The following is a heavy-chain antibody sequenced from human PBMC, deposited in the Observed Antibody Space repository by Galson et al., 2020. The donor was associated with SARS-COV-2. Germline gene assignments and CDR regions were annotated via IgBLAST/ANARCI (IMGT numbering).Heavy chain of an antibody. V-gene: IGHV3-53*01. CDR1: GFTVSSNY. CDR3: ARGHDFPFSGPIDY. CDR2: IYSGGST. D-gene: IGHD3-3*01. J-gene: IGHJ4*02. Sequence: GGSLRLSCAASGFTVSSNYMSWVRQAPGKGLEWVSVIYSGGSTYYADSVKGRFTISRDNSKNTLYLQMNSLRAEDTAVYYCARGHDFPFSGPIDYWGQGTLVTVSS.